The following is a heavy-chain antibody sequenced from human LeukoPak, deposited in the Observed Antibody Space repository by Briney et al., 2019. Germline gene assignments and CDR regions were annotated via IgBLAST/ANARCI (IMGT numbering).Heavy chain of an antibody. CDR2: ISGSGGST. D-gene: IGHD3-22*01. Sequence: PGGSLRLSCAASGFTFSSYAMSWVRQAPGKGLEWVSAISGSGGSTYYADSVKGRFTISRDNSKNTLYLQMNSLRAEDTAVYYCAKDSEYDSSGKLCDYWGQGTLVTVSS. CDR3: AKDSEYDSSGKLCDY. CDR1: GFTFSSYA. V-gene: IGHV3-23*01. J-gene: IGHJ4*02.